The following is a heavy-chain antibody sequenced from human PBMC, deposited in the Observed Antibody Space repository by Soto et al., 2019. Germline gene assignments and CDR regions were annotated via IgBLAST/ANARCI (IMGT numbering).Heavy chain of an antibody. CDR1: GYTFTTYA. Sequence: QVQLVQSGAEVKKPGASVKVSCKASGYTFTTYAVHWVRQAPGQRLEWMGWISGGNGNTRYSQKFQGRVTITTDTSACTAYMELSSLTADATAVYYCTRAAVNGPPYYWGQGNLVTVSS. CDR2: ISGGNGNT. D-gene: IGHD3-10*01. CDR3: TRAAVNGPPYY. V-gene: IGHV1-3*01. J-gene: IGHJ4*02.